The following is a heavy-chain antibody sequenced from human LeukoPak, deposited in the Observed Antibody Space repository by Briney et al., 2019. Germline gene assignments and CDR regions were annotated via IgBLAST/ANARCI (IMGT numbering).Heavy chain of an antibody. D-gene: IGHD3-16*01. CDR3: AQRGGLDY. CDR2: TSYDGSNK. V-gene: IGHV3-30*04. Sequence: GGSLRLSSAASGFTFRSFAMHWVRQAPGKGLEWVAVTSYDGSNKYYADSVKGRFTISRDNSKNTLFLQMNSLRAEDTAVYYCAQRGGLDYWGQGTLVTVSS. J-gene: IGHJ4*02. CDR1: GFTFRSFA.